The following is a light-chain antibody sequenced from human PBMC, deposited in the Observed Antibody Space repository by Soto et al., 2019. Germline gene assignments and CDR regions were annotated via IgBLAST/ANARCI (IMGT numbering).Light chain of an antibody. CDR1: LPISNY. CDR3: QQYNNWPPSWG. Sequence: DIQMTQSPSSLSASVGDRVTITCRASLPISNYLAWYQQKPGKIPNLLIYAASTLQAGVPSRFSGSGSGTEFTLTISSLQSEDFAVYYCQQYNNWPPSWGFGQGTKVDIK. CDR2: AAS. V-gene: IGKV1-27*01. J-gene: IGKJ1*01.